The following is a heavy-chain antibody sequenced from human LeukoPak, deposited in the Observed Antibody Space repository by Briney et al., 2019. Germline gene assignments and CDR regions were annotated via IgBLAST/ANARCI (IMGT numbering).Heavy chain of an antibody. CDR2: INSSGSTI. Sequence: PGGSLRLSCAASGFTFSSYAMHWVRQAPGKGLEWVSYINSSGSTIYYADSVKGRFTISRDNAKNSLYLQMNSLRAEDTAVYYCASLIEGGGYPDYWGQGTLVTVSS. CDR3: ASLIEGGGYPDY. CDR1: GFTFSSYA. J-gene: IGHJ4*02. D-gene: IGHD5-12*01. V-gene: IGHV3-48*04.